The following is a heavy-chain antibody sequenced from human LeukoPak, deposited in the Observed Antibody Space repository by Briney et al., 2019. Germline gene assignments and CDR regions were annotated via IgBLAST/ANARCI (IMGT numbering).Heavy chain of an antibody. CDR3: AKETSSSFDY. CDR1: GFTFSSSA. D-gene: IGHD6-6*01. V-gene: IGHV3-23*01. J-gene: IGHJ4*02. Sequence: PGGSLRLSCAASGFTFSSSAMNWVRQAPGKGLEWVSGISNSGGSTYYADSVKGRFTISRDNSKNTLYLQMNSLRAEDTAVYYCAKETSSSFDYWGKGTLVTVSS. CDR2: ISNSGGST.